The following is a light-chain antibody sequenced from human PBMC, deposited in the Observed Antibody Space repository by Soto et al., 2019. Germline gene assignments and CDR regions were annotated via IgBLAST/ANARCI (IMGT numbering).Light chain of an antibody. CDR2: DVS. CDR3: KSRTTRNTLV. CDR1: SFKN. V-gene: IGLV2-14*03. J-gene: IGLJ3*02. Sequence: QSALTQPASVSGSPGQSITISCTGTSFKNVSWYQQHPGQAPKLLIYDVSYRPSGISHRFSGSESAYTASLTISGLQAEDEADYYCKSRTTRNTLVFGGGTKVTVL.